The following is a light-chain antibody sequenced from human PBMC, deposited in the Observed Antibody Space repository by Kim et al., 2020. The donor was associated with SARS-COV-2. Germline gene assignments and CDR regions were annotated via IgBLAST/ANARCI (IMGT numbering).Light chain of an antibody. CDR2: KAS. V-gene: IGKV1-5*03. Sequence: DIHMTQSPSTLSASVGDRVTITCRASQSISSWLAWYQQKPGKAPKLLMYKASSLETGVPSRFSGSGSGTEFTLTISSLQPDDFATYYCQHYNSYPWTFGQGTKVDIK. CDR1: QSISSW. J-gene: IGKJ1*01. CDR3: QHYNSYPWT.